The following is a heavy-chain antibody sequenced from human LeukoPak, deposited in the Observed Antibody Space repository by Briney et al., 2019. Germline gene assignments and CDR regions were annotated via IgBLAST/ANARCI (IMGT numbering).Heavy chain of an antibody. CDR2: IYPRDSDT. D-gene: IGHD6-13*01. CDR3: AREKNSRSPFDF. V-gene: IGHV5-51*01. CDR1: GYSFSTYW. J-gene: IGHJ4*02. Sequence: GESLKISCKGSGYSFSTYWLGWVRQVPGKGLEWMGIIYPRDSDTKYSPSFEGQVTISVDKSTDTAYLQWSSLKASDTAIYYCAREKNSRSPFDFWGQGTLVTVSS.